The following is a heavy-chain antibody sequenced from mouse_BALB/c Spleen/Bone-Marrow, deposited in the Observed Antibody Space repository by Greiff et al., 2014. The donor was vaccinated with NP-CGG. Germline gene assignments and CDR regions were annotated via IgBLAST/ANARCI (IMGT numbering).Heavy chain of an antibody. Sequence: VQVVESGPGLVAPSQSLSITCTVSGFSLTSYGVHWVRQPPGKFLGWLGVIWAGGSTNYNSALMSRLSISKDNSKSQVFLKMNSLQTDDTAMYYCARGSYYEGAMDYWGRGTSVTVSS. CDR3: ARGSYYEGAMDY. D-gene: IGHD1-1*01. J-gene: IGHJ4*01. V-gene: IGHV2-9*02. CDR1: GFSLTSYG. CDR2: IWAGGST.